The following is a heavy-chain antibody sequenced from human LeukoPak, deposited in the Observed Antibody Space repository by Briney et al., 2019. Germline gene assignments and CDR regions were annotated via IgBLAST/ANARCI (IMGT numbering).Heavy chain of an antibody. D-gene: IGHD3-10*01. Sequence: SETLSLTCTVSGGSISSSSYYWGWIRQPPGKGLEWIGSIYYSGSTYYNPSLKSRVTISVDTSKNQFSLKLSSVTAADTAVYYCARSLITMVRGVYTTYYYYYYMDVWGKGTTVTVSS. V-gene: IGHV4-39*01. J-gene: IGHJ6*03. CDR2: IYYSGST. CDR3: ARSLITMVRGVYTTYYYYYYMDV. CDR1: GGSISSSSYY.